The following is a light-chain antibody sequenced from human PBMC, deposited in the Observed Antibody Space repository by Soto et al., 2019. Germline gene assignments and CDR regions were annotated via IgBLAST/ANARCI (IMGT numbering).Light chain of an antibody. Sequence: EIVMTQSPATLSVSPGERATLSCRASQSVSGNLAWYQQKPGQAPRLLIYGASTRATGIPARLSGSGSGTEFTLTSSSLQSEDFAVDYCQQYNSWPPTVGQGTKVEIK. CDR3: QQYNSWPPT. CDR1: QSVSGN. CDR2: GAS. J-gene: IGKJ1*01. V-gene: IGKV3D-15*01.